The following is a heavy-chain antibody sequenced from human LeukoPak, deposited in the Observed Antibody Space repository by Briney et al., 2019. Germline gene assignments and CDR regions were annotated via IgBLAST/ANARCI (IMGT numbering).Heavy chain of an antibody. D-gene: IGHD4-17*01. CDR2: INPNSGDT. Sequence: ASVTVSCTASGYTFTGYYIHWVRQAPGQGLEWMGWINPNSGDTNYAQKFQDRVTLTRDTSISTAYMEVTNLRSDDTAVYYCARPNGDYYNRFDPWGQGTLVTVSS. J-gene: IGHJ5*02. CDR3: ARPNGDYYNRFDP. CDR1: GYTFTGYY. V-gene: IGHV1-2*02.